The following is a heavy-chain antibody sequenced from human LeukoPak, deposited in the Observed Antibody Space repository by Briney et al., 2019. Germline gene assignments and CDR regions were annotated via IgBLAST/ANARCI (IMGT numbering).Heavy chain of an antibody. Sequence: ASVKVSCKASGYTFTSYGISWVRQAPGQGLEWMGWISAYNGNTNYAQKLQGRVTMTTDTSTSTAYMELRSLRSDDTAVYYCARDLSWVQNWYFDLWGRGTLVTVSS. J-gene: IGHJ2*01. CDR3: ARDLSWVQNWYFDL. V-gene: IGHV1-18*01. D-gene: IGHD2/OR15-2a*01. CDR2: ISAYNGNT. CDR1: GYTFTSYG.